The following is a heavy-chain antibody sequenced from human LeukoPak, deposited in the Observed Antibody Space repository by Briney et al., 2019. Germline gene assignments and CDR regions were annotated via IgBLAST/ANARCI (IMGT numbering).Heavy chain of an antibody. CDR3: ARAITGTTWFDP. CDR1: GYTFTSYD. CDR2: MYPNSGNT. Sequence: ASVKVSCKASGYTFTSYDINWVRQATGQGLEWMGWMYPNSGNTGYAQKFQGRVTMTRNTSISTAYMELSSLRSEDTAVYYCARAITGTTWFDPWGQGTLVTVSS. J-gene: IGHJ5*02. V-gene: IGHV1-8*01. D-gene: IGHD1-7*01.